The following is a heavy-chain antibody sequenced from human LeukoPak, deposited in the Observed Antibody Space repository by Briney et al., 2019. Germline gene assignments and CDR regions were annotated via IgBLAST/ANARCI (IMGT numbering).Heavy chain of an antibody. CDR3: ARAEFSVVPADSRFDY. V-gene: IGHV4-30-2*01. CDR1: GGSISSGGYY. Sequence: PSETLSLTCTVSGGSISSGGYYWSWIRQPPGKGLEWIGYIYHSGSTYYNPSLKSRVTISVDRSKNQFSLKLSSVTAADTAVYYCARAEFSVVPADSRFDYWGQGTLVTVSS. CDR2: IYHSGST. D-gene: IGHD2-2*01. J-gene: IGHJ4*02.